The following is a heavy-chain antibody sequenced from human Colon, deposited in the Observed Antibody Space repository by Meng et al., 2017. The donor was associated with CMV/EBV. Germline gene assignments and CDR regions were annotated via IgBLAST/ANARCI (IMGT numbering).Heavy chain of an antibody. CDR1: GFTFDDYA. CDR2: ISWNGGRV. J-gene: IGHJ5*02. D-gene: IGHD2-15*01. CDR3: AKDIAMAGLFPGVET. V-gene: IGHV3-9*01. Sequence: SLKISCAASGFTFDDYAMHWVRQGPGKGLEWVSGISWNGGRVGYADSVKGRFTISRDNAKNSLYLQMNSLRLEDAGFYYCAKDIAMAGLFPGVETCGQGTLVTVSS.